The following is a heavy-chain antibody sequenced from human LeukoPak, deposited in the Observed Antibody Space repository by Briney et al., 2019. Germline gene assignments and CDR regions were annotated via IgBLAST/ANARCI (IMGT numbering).Heavy chain of an antibody. V-gene: IGHV3-21*01. CDR1: GFTFNTYT. CDR2: ISSGSTYI. Sequence: GGSLRLSCAASGFTFNTYTMNWVRQAPGKGLEWVSSISSGSTYIYYADSVKGRFTTSRDNAKNTLYLQMNSLRAEDTAVYYCARRSNFDYWGQGTLVTVSS. CDR3: ARRSNFDY. J-gene: IGHJ4*02.